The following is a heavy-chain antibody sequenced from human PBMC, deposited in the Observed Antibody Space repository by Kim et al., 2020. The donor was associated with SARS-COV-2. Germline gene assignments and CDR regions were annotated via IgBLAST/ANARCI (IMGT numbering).Heavy chain of an antibody. CDR1: GFTFDDYA. CDR3: AKGRVAGSDTSHYYAMDV. V-gene: IGHV3-9*01. Sequence: GGSLRLSCAASGFTFDDYAMNWVRQAPGKGLEWVSGISWNSGTIDYVDSVRGRFTISRDNARKSLFLQMNSLRPEDTALYYCAKGRVAGSDTSHYYAMDVWGQGTTVIVS. J-gene: IGHJ6*02. CDR2: ISWNSGTI. D-gene: IGHD6-19*01.